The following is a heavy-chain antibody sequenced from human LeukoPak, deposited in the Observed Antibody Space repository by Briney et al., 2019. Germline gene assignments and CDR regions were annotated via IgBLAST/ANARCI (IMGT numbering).Heavy chain of an antibody. J-gene: IGHJ5*02. CDR1: GFSLSSSGEC. CDR2: IYWDGDE. D-gene: IGHD2-15*01. Sequence: SGPTLVNPTQTLTLTCIFSGFSLSSSGECVGWIRQHPGQALEWIALIYWDGDERYSPSLKSRLTITKDTSKNQVVLTLTNMGPLDAATYFCAHRRGGPFFDPWGQGALVTVSS. CDR3: AHRRGGPFFDP. V-gene: IGHV2-5*02.